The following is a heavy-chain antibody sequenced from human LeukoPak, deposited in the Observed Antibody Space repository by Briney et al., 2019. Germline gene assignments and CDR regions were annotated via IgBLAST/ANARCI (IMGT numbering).Heavy chain of an antibody. J-gene: IGHJ3*02. D-gene: IGHD2-8*01. Sequence: SSVKVSCKASGCTSSSYTISWVRQAPGQGLEWMGRIIPIDGVENYAQKFQGRVTITTDKLTSTAYMELSSLRSEDTAVYYCARALDCTNGVCFGDDAFDIWGQGTMVTVSS. CDR1: GCTSSSYT. V-gene: IGHV1-69*02. CDR2: IIPIDGVE. CDR3: ARALDCTNGVCFGDDAFDI.